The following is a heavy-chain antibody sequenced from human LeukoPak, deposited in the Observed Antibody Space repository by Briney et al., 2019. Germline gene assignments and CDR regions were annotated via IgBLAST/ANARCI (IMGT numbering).Heavy chain of an antibody. CDR2: INPNSGGT. CDR3: ARDAALTYYYGSGSYPHY. Sequence: ASVKVSCKASGYTFTGYYMHWVRQAPGHGLEWMGWINPNSGGTNYAQKFQGWVTMTRDTSISTAYMELSRLRSDDTAVYYCARDAALTYYYGSGSYPHYWGQGTLVTVSS. CDR1: GYTFTGYY. D-gene: IGHD3-10*01. V-gene: IGHV1-2*04. J-gene: IGHJ4*02.